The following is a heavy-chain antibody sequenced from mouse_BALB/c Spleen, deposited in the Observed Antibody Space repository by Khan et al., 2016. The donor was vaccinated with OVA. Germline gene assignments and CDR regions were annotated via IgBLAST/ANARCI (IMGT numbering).Heavy chain of an antibody. D-gene: IGHD1-2*01. Sequence: EVELVESGGDLVNPGGSLKLSCAASGFIFSSYGMSWVRQTPDKRLDWVATISSGGTYTYYPDSVKGRFTIYRDNAKNTLSLQMSSLKSEDTAMYYCTRFITTTTGDYYAMDYWGQGTSVTVSS. J-gene: IGHJ4*01. CDR2: ISSGGTYT. V-gene: IGHV5-6*01. CDR3: TRFITTTTGDYYAMDY. CDR1: GFIFSSYG.